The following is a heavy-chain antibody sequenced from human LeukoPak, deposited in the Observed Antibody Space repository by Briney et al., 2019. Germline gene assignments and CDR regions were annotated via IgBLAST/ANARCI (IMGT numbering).Heavy chain of an antibody. V-gene: IGHV3-48*01. CDR3: AKDRYCGGDCRIDY. Sequence: PGGSLRLSCAASGFTFSSYTMNWVRQAPGKGLEWLSYISSSGSTIYYADSVKGRFTISRDNSKNTLYLQMNSLRAEDTAVYYCAKDRYCGGDCRIDYWGQGTLVTVSS. D-gene: IGHD2-21*02. J-gene: IGHJ4*02. CDR2: ISSSGSTI. CDR1: GFTFSSYT.